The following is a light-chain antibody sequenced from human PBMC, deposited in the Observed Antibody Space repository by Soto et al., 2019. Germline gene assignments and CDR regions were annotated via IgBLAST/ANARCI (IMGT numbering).Light chain of an antibody. CDR3: QQYYSTPLT. Sequence: DIVMTQSPDSLAVSLGERATINGKPSQSVFYNSNNNHYLAWYQHKPGQPPRLLIYLASTREAGVPDRFTGSGSGKDFTLTISSLQTEDVAVYYCQQYYSTPLTFGGGTKVEIK. V-gene: IGKV4-1*01. CDR2: LAS. J-gene: IGKJ4*01. CDR1: QSVFYNSNNNHY.